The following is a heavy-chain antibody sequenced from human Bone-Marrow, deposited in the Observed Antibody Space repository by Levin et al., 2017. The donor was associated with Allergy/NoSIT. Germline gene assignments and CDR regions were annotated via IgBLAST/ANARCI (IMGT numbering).Heavy chain of an antibody. CDR3: ARGSRPRDYYDSSGERYFDL. V-gene: IGHV4-4*07. D-gene: IGHD3-22*01. CDR2: FYTSGTT. Sequence: SETLSLTCTVSGGSISSDYWSWIRQPAGKGLEWIGRFYTSGTTNYNPSLKSRVTMPVDTSKNQFSLKLTSVTAADTAVYYWARGSRPRDYYDSSGERYFDLWGRGTLVTVSS. CDR1: GGSISSDY. J-gene: IGHJ2*01.